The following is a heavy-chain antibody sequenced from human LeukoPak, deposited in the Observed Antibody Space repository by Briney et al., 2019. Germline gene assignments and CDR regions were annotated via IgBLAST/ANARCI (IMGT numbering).Heavy chain of an antibody. J-gene: IGHJ6*04. CDR2: IIPIFGTA. V-gene: IGHV1-69*05. D-gene: IGHD3-3*01. Sequence: SVKVSCKASGGTFSSYAISWVRQAPGQGLEWMGGIIPIFGTANYAQKFQGRVTITTDESTSTAYMELSSLRSEDTAVYYCARENLQDTIFGVVITGMDVWGKGTTLTVSS. CDR1: GGTFSSYA. CDR3: ARENLQDTIFGVVITGMDV.